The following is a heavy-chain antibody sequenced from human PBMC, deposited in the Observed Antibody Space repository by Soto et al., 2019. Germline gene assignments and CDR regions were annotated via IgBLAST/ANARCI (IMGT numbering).Heavy chain of an antibody. Sequence: SETLSLTCTVSGGSISSYYWSWIRQPPVKVLEWIGYIYYSGSTNYNPSLESLVTISVDTSKNQFSLKLSSVTSAASAVYYCAREARTKEFNYWGQGTRVTVSS. CDR3: AREARTKEFNY. CDR1: GGSISSYY. J-gene: IGHJ4*02. CDR2: IYYSGST. D-gene: IGHD3-3*01. V-gene: IGHV4-59*01.